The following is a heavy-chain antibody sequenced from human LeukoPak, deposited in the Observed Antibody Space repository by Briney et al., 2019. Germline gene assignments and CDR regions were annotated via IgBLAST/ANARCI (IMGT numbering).Heavy chain of an antibody. J-gene: IGHJ4*02. CDR1: GGSIISSGDY. Sequence: SETLSLTCTVSGGSIISSGDYWGWIRQPPGKGLEWIAGIYYTGGTYYNPSLKSRVTISVETPKNDFSLRLSSVTAADTAVYYCARHSIRDNSHYAYWGQGILVTVSS. CDR3: ARHSIRDNSHYAY. CDR2: IYYTGGT. V-gene: IGHV4-39*01. D-gene: IGHD3-22*01.